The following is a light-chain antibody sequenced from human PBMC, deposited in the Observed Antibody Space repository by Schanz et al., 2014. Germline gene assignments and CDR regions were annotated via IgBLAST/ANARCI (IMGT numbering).Light chain of an antibody. CDR3: AAWDDSLNGQL. V-gene: IGLV2-8*01. Sequence: QSALTQPPSASGSPGQSVTFSCTGTSSDVGSYNLVSWYQQHPGKAPKLMIYEVNKRPSGVPDRFSASKSGTSASLAISGLQSEDEADYYCAAWDDSLNGQLFGGGTKLTVL. J-gene: IGLJ3*02. CDR2: EVN. CDR1: SSDVGSYNL.